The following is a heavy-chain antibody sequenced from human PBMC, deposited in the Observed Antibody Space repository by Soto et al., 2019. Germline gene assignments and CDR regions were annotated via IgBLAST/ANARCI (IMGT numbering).Heavy chain of an antibody. CDR3: GARGGAGAAYYYYGMAV. Sequence: PSETLSLTCTVSGGSISSYYWSWIRQPPGKGLEWIGYIYYSGSTNYNPSLKSRVTISVDTSKNQFSLKLSSVTAADTAVYYCGARGGAGAAYYYYGMAVWGQGTTVTVSS. J-gene: IGHJ6*02. V-gene: IGHV4-59*01. CDR1: GGSISSYY. CDR2: IYYSGST. D-gene: IGHD3-16*01.